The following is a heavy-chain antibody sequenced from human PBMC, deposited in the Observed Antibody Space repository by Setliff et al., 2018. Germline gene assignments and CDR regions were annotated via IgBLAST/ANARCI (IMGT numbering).Heavy chain of an antibody. CDR2: ISAYNGNT. Sequence: ASVKVSCKASGYTFTSYGISWVRQAPGQGLEWMGWISAYNGNTNYAQKLQGRVTMTTDTSTSTAYMELRSLRSNDTAVYYCARDEAPRYFDWLLGRKYYYYGMDVWGQGTTVTVSS. CDR3: ARDEAPRYFDWLLGRKYYYYGMDV. V-gene: IGHV1-18*01. CDR1: GYTFTSYG. D-gene: IGHD3-9*01. J-gene: IGHJ6*02.